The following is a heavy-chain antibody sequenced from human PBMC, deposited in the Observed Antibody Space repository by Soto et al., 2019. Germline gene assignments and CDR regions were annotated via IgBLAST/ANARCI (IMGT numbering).Heavy chain of an antibody. Sequence: QVQLVESGGDVVQPGRSLRLSCAASGFPFSGYIFHWVRQTPGKGLEWVGLISHDGNKQYADSVKDRFTVSRDNSRNEVYLQMNSLSVEDTALYYCAREDESSGHAGTFHHGGQGTLVTVSP. CDR1: GFPFSGYI. V-gene: IGHV3-30-3*01. CDR3: AREDESSGHAGTFHH. CDR2: ISHDGNK. D-gene: IGHD3-22*01. J-gene: IGHJ1*01.